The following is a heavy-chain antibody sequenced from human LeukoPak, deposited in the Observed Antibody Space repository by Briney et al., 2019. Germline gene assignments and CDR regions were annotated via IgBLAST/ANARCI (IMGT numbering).Heavy chain of an antibody. V-gene: IGHV1-69*04. CDR2: IIPVLDIA. J-gene: IGHJ4*02. Sequence: SMKVSCKASGGTFSSYSISWVRQAPGQGLEWMGRIIPVLDIANYAQKFQGRVTITADKSTSTAYMELNSLRSEDTAVYYCARDDRDGYNYGYWGQGTLVTVSS. D-gene: IGHD5-24*01. CDR3: ARDDRDGYNYGY. CDR1: GGTFSSYS.